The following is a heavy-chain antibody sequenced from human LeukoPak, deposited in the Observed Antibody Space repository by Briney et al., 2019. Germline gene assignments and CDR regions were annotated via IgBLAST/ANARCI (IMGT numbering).Heavy chain of an antibody. Sequence: PSQTLSLTCSVSGGSISSGYYWSWSRQHPGKGLEWIGYIYYSGSTYYNPSLKSRVTISLDTSKKQFSLKLSSVTAADTAVYYCARAVTSHYFDYWGQGTLVTVSS. D-gene: IGHD4-17*01. V-gene: IGHV4-31*03. J-gene: IGHJ4*02. CDR3: ARAVTSHYFDY. CDR1: GGSISSGYY. CDR2: IYYSGST.